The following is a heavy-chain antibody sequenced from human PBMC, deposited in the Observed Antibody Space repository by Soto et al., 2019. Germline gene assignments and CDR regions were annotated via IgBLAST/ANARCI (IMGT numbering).Heavy chain of an antibody. Sequence: EVQLVQSGPEVKKPGESLKISCEGYSFTTYWIGWVRQRPGKGLEWMGIIYPADSDTRYSPSFQGQVTISADKSISTAYLQWSSLKASDTAIYYCARHDDGNYYFDLWGRGTLVTVSS. CDR3: ARHDDGNYYFDL. CDR1: SFTTYW. J-gene: IGHJ2*01. CDR2: IYPADSDT. V-gene: IGHV5-51*01. D-gene: IGHD1-7*01.